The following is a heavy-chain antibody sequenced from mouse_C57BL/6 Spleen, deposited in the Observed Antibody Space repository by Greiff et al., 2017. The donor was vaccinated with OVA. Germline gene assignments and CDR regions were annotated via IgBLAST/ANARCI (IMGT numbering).Heavy chain of an antibody. CDR2: IHPSDSDT. D-gene: IGHD2-4*01. CDR1: GYTFTSYW. J-gene: IGHJ4*01. Sequence: QVQLQQPGAELVKPGASVKVSCKASGYTFTSYWMHWVKQRPGQGLEWIGRIHPSDSDTNYNQKFKGKATFTVDKSSSTAYMQLSSLTSEDSAVYYCATYDYDGDYAMDYWGQGTSVTVSS. CDR3: ATYDYDGDYAMDY. V-gene: IGHV1-74*01.